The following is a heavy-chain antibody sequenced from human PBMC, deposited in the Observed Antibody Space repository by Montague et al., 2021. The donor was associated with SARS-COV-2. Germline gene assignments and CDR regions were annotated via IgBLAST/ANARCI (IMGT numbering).Heavy chain of an antibody. CDR2: IYTSGST. Sequence: TLSLTCTVSGGSISSGSYYWSWTRQPAGKGLEWIGRIYTSGSTNYNPSLKSRVTISVDTSKNQFSLKLSSVTAADTAVYYCAGERRIAARQWFYYYYYMDVWGKGTTVTVSS. D-gene: IGHD6-6*01. V-gene: IGHV4-61*02. CDR3: AGERRIAARQWFYYYYYMDV. J-gene: IGHJ6*03. CDR1: GGSISSGSYY.